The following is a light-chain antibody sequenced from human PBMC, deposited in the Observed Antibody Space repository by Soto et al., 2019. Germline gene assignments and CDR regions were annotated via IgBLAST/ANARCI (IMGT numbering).Light chain of an antibody. V-gene: IGKV3-11*01. Sequence: EIVLAQSPAILSVSPGARVPLSCRAPQTIGNKLAWYLQRPGQAPRLLMYGASNRATGIPSRFSGSGSGTDLTLTINSLEPEDFAVYFCQQRGNWPPTFGGGTKVDI. J-gene: IGKJ4*01. CDR3: QQRGNWPPT. CDR2: GAS. CDR1: QTIGNK.